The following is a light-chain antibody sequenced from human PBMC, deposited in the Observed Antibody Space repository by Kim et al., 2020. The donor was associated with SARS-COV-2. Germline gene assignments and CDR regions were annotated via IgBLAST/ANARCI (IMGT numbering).Light chain of an antibody. Sequence: GQSITISCSGITTDVIGHNYVSLYQQHPGKAPKLMIYDVTYRPSGVSSRFSGSKSGNTASLTISGLQAEDEADYYCSSYPSTGTEVFGTGTKVTVL. J-gene: IGLJ1*01. CDR3: SSYPSTGTEV. V-gene: IGLV2-14*03. CDR2: DVT. CDR1: TTDVIGHNY.